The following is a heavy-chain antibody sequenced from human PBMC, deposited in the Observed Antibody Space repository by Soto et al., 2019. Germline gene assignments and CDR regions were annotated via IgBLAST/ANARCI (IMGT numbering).Heavy chain of an antibody. D-gene: IGHD3-10*01. V-gene: IGHV3-9*01. CDR3: ARDSLAGVVRGVSTHFDY. Sequence: GGSLRLSCAASGFTFDDYAMHWVRQAPGKGLEWVSGVSWNSGSIGYADSVKGRFTISRDNAKNSLYLQMNSLRPEDTALYYCARDSLAGVVRGVSTHFDYWGQGTLVTVSS. CDR1: GFTFDDYA. J-gene: IGHJ4*02. CDR2: VSWNSGSI.